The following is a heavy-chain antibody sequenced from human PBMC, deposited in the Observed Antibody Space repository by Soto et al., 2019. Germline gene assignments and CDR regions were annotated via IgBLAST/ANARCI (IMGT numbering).Heavy chain of an antibody. J-gene: IGHJ4*02. V-gene: IGHV3-7*03. Sequence: GGSLRLSCAASGFTLSDYWMSWVRQAPGKGPEWVANIKFDGSEKQYVDSVKGRFSISRDNSRNSLFPQMNSLRAGDTAVYYCVKDGGYCSSTTCYSPRNHYFDSWGQGTLVTVSS. CDR1: GFTLSDYW. D-gene: IGHD2-2*01. CDR2: IKFDGSEK. CDR3: VKDGGYCSSTTCYSPRNHYFDS.